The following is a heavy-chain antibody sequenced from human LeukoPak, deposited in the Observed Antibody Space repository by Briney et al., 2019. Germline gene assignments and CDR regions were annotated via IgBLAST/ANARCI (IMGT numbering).Heavy chain of an antibody. V-gene: IGHV3-74*01. CDR3: ARDRGPRTGFMVREAYDY. J-gene: IGHJ4*02. CDR1: GFTFSDYW. CDR2: INTDGSIT. D-gene: IGHD3-10*01. Sequence: GGSLRLSCAASGFTFSDYWIHWVRQAPGKGLVWVSRINTDGSITNYVDSVKGRFSISRDNAKNTLYLQMSSLRAEDTAVYYCARDRGPRTGFMVREAYDYWGQGTLVTISS.